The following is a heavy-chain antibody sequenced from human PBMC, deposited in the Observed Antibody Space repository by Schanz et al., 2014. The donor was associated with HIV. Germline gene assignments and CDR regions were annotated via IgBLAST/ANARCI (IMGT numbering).Heavy chain of an antibody. J-gene: IGHJ4*02. V-gene: IGHV3-33*03. CDR3: AKMARSVAANTNFDY. Sequence: QVQLVESGGGVVQPGRSLRLSCAASGFSFSTYDMHWVRQAPGKGPEWVTFTWHDGSNEYYAGSVKGRFAISRDKSKNTLYLQMNSLRVEDTAVYYCAKMARSVAANTNFDYWGQGTLVTVSS. D-gene: IGHD6-19*01. CDR1: GFSFSTYD. CDR2: TWHDGSNE.